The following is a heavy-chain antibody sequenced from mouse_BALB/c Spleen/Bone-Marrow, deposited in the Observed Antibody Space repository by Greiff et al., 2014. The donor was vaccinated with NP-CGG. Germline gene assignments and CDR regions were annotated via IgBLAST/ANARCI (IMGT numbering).Heavy chain of an antibody. CDR2: IDPANGNT. D-gene: IGHD1-1*01. CDR1: GFNIKDTY. Sequence: EVQLQQSGAELVKPGASVKLSCTASGFNIKDTYMHWVKQRPGQGLEWIGRIDPANGNTKYDPKFQGKATITADTPSNTAYLQLSSLTSEDTAVYYCATYYYGSSWGFAYWGQGTLVTVSA. J-gene: IGHJ3*01. CDR3: ATYYYGSSWGFAY. V-gene: IGHV14-3*02.